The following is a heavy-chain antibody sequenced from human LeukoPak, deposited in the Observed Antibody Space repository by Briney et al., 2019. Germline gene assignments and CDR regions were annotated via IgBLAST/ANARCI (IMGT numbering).Heavy chain of an antibody. V-gene: IGHV3-30-3*01. CDR2: ILNERSNK. CDR3: GKDKTWLQLLIDH. Sequence: GGALRLSCADSGFPLRKYSLHCVRPAPRKGVERGAIILNERSNKYYSDSVEGRFTISRDNSKNALYLQMDGLRADDTAVYFCGKDKTWLQLLIDHWGQGTLVTVSS. D-gene: IGHD5-24*01. CDR1: GFPLRKYS. J-gene: IGHJ4*02.